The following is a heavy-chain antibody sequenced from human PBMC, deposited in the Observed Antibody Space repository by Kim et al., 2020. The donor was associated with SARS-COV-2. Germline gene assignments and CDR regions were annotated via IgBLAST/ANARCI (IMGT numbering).Heavy chain of an antibody. CDR2: SNK. J-gene: IGHJ5*02. D-gene: IGHD2-15*01. V-gene: IGHV3-30*01. Sequence: SNKYYAEYVKGRFTISRDNSKNTLYLQMNSLRAEDTAVYYCARDGGNWFDPWGQGTLVTVSS. CDR3: ARDGGNWFDP.